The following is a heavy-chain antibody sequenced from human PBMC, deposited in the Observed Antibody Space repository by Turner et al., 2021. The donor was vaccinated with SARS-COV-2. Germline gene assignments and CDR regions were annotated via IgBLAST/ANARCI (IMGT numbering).Heavy chain of an antibody. CDR2: ISSGGNT. CDR3: ARGGEFQLLHYYGMDV. V-gene: IGHV3-53*02. D-gene: IGHD2-2*01. J-gene: IGHJ6*02. CDR1: GFTVRSNY. Sequence: EVQLVETGGGLIQPGGSLRLSCAASGFTVRSNYMSWVRQAPGKGLEWVSVISSGGNTYYADSVKGRFTISRDNSKNTLYLQMNSLRAEDTAVYYCARGGEFQLLHYYGMDVWGQGTTVTVSS.